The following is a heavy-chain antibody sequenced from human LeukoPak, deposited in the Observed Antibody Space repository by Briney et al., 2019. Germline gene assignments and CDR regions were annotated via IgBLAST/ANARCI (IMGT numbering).Heavy chain of an antibody. J-gene: IGHJ3*02. CDR2: MNPNSGNT. V-gene: IGHV1-8*01. Sequence: ASVKVSCKASGYTFTSYDINWVRLATGQGLEWMGWMNPNSGNTGYAQKFQGRVTMTRNTSISTAYMELSSLRSEDTAVYYCAREYYYDSSGSDAFDTWGQGTMVTVSS. CDR3: AREYYYDSSGSDAFDT. D-gene: IGHD3-22*01. CDR1: GYTFTSYD.